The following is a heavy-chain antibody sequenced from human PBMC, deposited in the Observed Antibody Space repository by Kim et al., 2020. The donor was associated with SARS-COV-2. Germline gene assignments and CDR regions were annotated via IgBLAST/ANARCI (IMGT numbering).Heavy chain of an antibody. CDR2: ISYDGTNK. CDR1: GFTFSSYG. V-gene: IGHV3-30*18. CDR3: AKTRGKGAFDI. Sequence: GGSLRLSCAASGFTFSSYGMHWVRQAPGKGLEWVAVISYDGTNKYYADSVKGRFTISRDNSKNTLYLQMNSLRAEDTAVYKCAKTRGKGAFDIWGQGTMVTVSS. J-gene: IGHJ3*02.